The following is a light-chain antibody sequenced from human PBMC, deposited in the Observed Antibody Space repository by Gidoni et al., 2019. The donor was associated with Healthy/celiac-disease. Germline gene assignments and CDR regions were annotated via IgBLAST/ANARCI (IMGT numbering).Light chain of an antibody. V-gene: IGKV3-15*01. J-gene: IGKJ5*01. CDR3: QQYNNWPPLT. Sequence: EIVMTRSPATLSVSPGERATLPCRASQSVSSNLAWYQQKPGQAPRLLTYGASTRATGIPARFSGSGSGTEFTLTISSLQSEDFAVYYCQQYNNWPPLTFGQGTRLEIK. CDR2: GAS. CDR1: QSVSSN.